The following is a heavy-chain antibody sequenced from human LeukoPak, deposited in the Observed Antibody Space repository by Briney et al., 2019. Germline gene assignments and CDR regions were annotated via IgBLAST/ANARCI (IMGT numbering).Heavy chain of an antibody. V-gene: IGHV1-18*01. J-gene: IGHJ5*02. CDR2: ISAYNGNT. CDR3: ARDQSPYYDSSGYSNWFDP. Sequence: ASVKVSCKASGYTFTSYGISWVRQAPGQGLEWMGWISAYNGNTNYAQKLQGRVTMTTDTSTSTAYMELRSLRSDDTAVYYCARDQSPYYDSSGYSNWFDPWGQGTLVTVSS. D-gene: IGHD3-22*01. CDR1: GYTFTSYG.